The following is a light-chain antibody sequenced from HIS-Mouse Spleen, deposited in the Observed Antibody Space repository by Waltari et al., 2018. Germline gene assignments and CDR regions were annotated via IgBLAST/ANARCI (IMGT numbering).Light chain of an antibody. CDR1: KLGDKY. CDR3: QAWDSSYSV. V-gene: IGLV3-1*01. CDR2: QDS. J-gene: IGLJ2*01. Sequence: SYELTQPPSVSVSPGQTASITCSGDKLGDKYACWYQQKPGQSPGLVIYQDSKRPSGIPERFSGYNSGNTGSLTISGTQAMDEADYYCQAWDSSYSVFGGGTKLTVL.